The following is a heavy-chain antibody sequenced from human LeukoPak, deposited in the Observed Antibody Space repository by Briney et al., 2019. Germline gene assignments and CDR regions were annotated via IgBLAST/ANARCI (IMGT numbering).Heavy chain of an antibody. CDR1: GGSVSTINSY. CDR2: AYYSGRA. Sequence: PSETLSLTCTVSGGSVSTINSYWGWIRQPPGKGLEWIGNAYYSGRANYSPSLKSRVTMSVDTSKNRFSLKMTSVTAADTAVYFCARLRKGRYFDYFFEYWGQGTLVTVSS. CDR3: ARLRKGRYFDYFFEY. D-gene: IGHD3-9*01. V-gene: IGHV4-39*02. J-gene: IGHJ4*02.